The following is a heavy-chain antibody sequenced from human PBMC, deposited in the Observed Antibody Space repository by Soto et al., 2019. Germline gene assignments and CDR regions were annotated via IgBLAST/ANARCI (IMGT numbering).Heavy chain of an antibody. CDR1: GFSFSDYW. D-gene: IGHD6-19*01. J-gene: IGHJ5*02. CDR3: IKASTVTGVGGYR. V-gene: IGHV3-7*02. CDR2: IDQGGGEK. Sequence: EVQVVESGGGLVQPGGSLRLSCAASGFSFSDYWMAWVRQAPGKGLEWVANIDQGGGEKHYVDSVQGRFTISRDNDKNTLHLQMTSLTDDDTAVYYCIKASTVTGVGGYRWGQGTLVTVSS.